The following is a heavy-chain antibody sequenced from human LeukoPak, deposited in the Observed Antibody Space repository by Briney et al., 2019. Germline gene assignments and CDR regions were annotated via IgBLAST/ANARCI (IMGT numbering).Heavy chain of an antibody. D-gene: IGHD2-2*02. Sequence: SETLSLTYAVYGGSFSGYYWSWIRQPPGKGLEWIGEINHSGSTNYNPSLKSRVTISVDTSKNQFSLKLSSVTAADTAVYYCARGPHGKCSSTSCHKRSGWFDPWGQGTLVTVSS. CDR2: INHSGST. V-gene: IGHV4-34*01. CDR3: ARGPHGKCSSTSCHKRSGWFDP. CDR1: GGSFSGYY. J-gene: IGHJ5*02.